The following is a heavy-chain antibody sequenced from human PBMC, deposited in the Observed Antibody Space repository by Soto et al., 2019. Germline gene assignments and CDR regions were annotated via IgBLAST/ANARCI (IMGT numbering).Heavy chain of an antibody. CDR1: GYTFTGYY. J-gene: IGHJ5*02. CDR3: ARDYDILTGPNWFDP. V-gene: IGHV1-2*02. Sequence: ASVKVSCKASGYTFTGYYMHWVRQAPGQGLEWMGWINPNSGGTNYAQKFQGRVTMTRDTSTSTAYMELSRLRSDDTAVYYCARDYDILTGPNWFDPWGQGXLVTVYS. D-gene: IGHD3-9*01. CDR2: INPNSGGT.